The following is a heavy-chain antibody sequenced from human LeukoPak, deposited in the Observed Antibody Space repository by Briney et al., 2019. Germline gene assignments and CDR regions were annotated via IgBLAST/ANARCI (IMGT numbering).Heavy chain of an antibody. CDR2: ISYAGTNK. V-gene: IGHV3-30-3*01. CDR3: ARGGYYYDTTGSPGDY. J-gene: IGHJ4*02. D-gene: IGHD3-22*01. CDR1: GLTLTNYA. Sequence: GTSLRLSCVVSGLTLTNYALHWVRQAPGKGLEWVAVISYAGTNKYYADSVKGRFTISRDISKNTVYLHMDSLRDEDTAVYFCARGGYYYDTTGSPGDYWGQGTLVTVSS.